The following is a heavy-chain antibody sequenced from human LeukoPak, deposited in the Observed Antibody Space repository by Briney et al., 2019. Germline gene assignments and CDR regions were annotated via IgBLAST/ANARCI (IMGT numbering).Heavy chain of an antibody. V-gene: IGHV4-34*01. D-gene: IGHD3-10*01. Sequence: SETLSLTCAVYGGSFSGYYWSWIRQPPGKGLEWIGEINHSGSTNYNPSLKSRITISVDTSKNQFSLKLSSVTAADTAVYYCARVPRGDYWGQGTLVTVSS. CDR2: INHSGST. CDR1: GGSFSGYY. J-gene: IGHJ4*02. CDR3: ARVPRGDY.